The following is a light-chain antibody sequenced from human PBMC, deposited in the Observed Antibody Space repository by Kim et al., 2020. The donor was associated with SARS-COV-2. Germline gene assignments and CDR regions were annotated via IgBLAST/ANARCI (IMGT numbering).Light chain of an antibody. Sequence: QSALTQPPSASGSPGQSLTISCTGTSSDVGAYHYVSWYQQHPGKAPKLMIYEVSKRPSGVPDRFSGSKSGNTASLTVSGLQAEDEADYYCSSHADDNNLLFGGGTKVTVL. CDR3: SSHADDNNLL. V-gene: IGLV2-8*01. J-gene: IGLJ2*01. CDR1: SSDVGAYHY. CDR2: EVS.